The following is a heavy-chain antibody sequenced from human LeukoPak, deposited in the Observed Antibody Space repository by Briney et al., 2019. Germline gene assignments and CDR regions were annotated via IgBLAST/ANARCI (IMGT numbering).Heavy chain of an antibody. V-gene: IGHV4-59*01. CDR3: ARAKRGIAVDVFYYFDY. D-gene: IGHD6-19*01. Sequence: SETLSLTCTVSGGSISSYYWSWIRQPPGKGLEWIGYIYYSGSTNYNPSLKSRVTISVDTSKNQFSLKLSSVTAADTAVYYCARAKRGIAVDVFYYFDYWGQGTLVTVSS. J-gene: IGHJ4*02. CDR1: GGSISSYY. CDR2: IYYSGST.